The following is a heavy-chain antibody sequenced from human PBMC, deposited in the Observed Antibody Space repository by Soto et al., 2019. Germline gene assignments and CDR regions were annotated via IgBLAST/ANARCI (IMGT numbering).Heavy chain of an antibody. CDR2: ISYDGSNK. D-gene: IGHD5-12*01. CDR3: ARGSPASLRGIVATNY. V-gene: IGHV3-30*01. Sequence: QVQLVDSGGGVVQPGRSLRLSCAASGFTFSSYAMHWVRQAPGKGLERVAVISYDGSNKYYADSVKGRFTISRNNSKNTLYLQMNSLRAENTAVYYCARGSPASLRGIVATNYWGQGTLVTVSS. J-gene: IGHJ4*02. CDR1: GFTFSSYA.